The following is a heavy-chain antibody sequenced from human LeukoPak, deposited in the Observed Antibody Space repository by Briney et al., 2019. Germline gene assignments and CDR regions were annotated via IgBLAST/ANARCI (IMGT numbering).Heavy chain of an antibody. V-gene: IGHV3-23*01. D-gene: IGHD5-18*01. J-gene: IGHJ6*02. Sequence: PGGSLRLSCAASGFTFRNYAMTWVRQAPGKGLEWISGISASGVSTYYADSAKGRFTISRDSSKNTLDMQMNGLTAEDTAVYYCAKGYGPGKYGMDAWGQGTTVIVSS. CDR3: AKGYGPGKYGMDA. CDR2: ISASGVST. CDR1: GFTFRNYA.